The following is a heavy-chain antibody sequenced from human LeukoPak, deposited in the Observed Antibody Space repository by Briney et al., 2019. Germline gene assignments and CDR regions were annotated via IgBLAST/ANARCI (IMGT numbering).Heavy chain of an antibody. D-gene: IGHD4-17*01. Sequence: SETLSLTCTVSGGSIKSYYWSWIRLPAAKGLEWIGRIWPSGTTTYNPSLKSRVTMSLDTSKDQFSLNLSSVTAADTAVYYCARDPRPDYGVLDAFDIWGQRTMVTVSS. CDR2: IWPSGTT. V-gene: IGHV4-4*07. J-gene: IGHJ3*02. CDR3: ARDPRPDYGVLDAFDI. CDR1: GGSIKSYY.